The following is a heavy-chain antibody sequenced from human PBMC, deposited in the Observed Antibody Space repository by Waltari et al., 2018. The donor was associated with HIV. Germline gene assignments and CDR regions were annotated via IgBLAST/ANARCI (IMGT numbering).Heavy chain of an antibody. CDR3: ARSKFYIKLVYYDS. D-gene: IGHD4-4*01. V-gene: IGHV4-61*02. CDR1: AGSFRRGRYY. Sequence: QVQLQESGPGLVKPSQTLSLTCSVSAGSFRRGRYYWNWMRQPAGKGLEWLGRVYPSGSTNYNPSLQSRATISLDTSKNQFSLRLTSVTAADTAVYYCARSKFYIKLVYYDSWGQGTLVTVSS. J-gene: IGHJ4*02. CDR2: VYPSGST.